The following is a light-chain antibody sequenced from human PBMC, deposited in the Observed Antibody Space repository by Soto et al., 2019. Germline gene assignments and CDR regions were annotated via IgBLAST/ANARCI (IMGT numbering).Light chain of an antibody. J-gene: IGKJ1*01. Sequence: EIVLTQSPATLSLSPGDRATLSCRASHSVGSLLAWYRQKPGQSRRLLIFFGSNRAAGIPPRFIGSGSGTEFTLTIDSLQPEDFALFSCQQRSSWPWTFGQGTKVDIK. CDR2: FGS. V-gene: IGKV3-11*01. CDR1: HSVGSL. CDR3: QQRSSWPWT.